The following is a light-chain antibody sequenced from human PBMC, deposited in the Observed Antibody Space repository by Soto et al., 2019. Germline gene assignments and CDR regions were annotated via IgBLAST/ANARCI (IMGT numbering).Light chain of an antibody. CDR2: AAS. CDR3: QQNYSPPPIT. Sequence: DIQMTQSPSSLSASVGYRVTITSRASQSITNFLNWYQQKPGKASNLLIYAASSLQSGVPSRFSGSGAGTEFTLTISSLQPEDFANYYCQQNYSPPPITFGQGTRLEIK. V-gene: IGKV1-39*01. CDR1: QSITNF. J-gene: IGKJ5*01.